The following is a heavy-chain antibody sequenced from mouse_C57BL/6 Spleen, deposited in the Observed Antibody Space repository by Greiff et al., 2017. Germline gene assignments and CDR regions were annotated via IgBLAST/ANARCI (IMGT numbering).Heavy chain of an antibody. Sequence: VQLQQSGPELVKPGASVKIPCKASGYTFTDYNMDWVKQSHGKSLEWIGDINPNNGGTNYNQKFKGKATLTVDKSSSTAYMELRSLTSEDTAVYYCATPTGTGAMDYWGQGTSVTVSS. J-gene: IGHJ4*01. CDR1: GYTFTDYN. CDR3: ATPTGTGAMDY. V-gene: IGHV1-18*01. CDR2: INPNNGGT. D-gene: IGHD4-1*02.